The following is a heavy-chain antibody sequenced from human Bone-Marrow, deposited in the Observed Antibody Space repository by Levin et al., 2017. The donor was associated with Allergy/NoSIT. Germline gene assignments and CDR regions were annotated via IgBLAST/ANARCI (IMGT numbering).Heavy chain of an antibody. CDR2: INTDTGKS. CDR1: GYEFTSLL. Sequence: GESLKISCKTSGYEFTSLLINWVRQAPGQGLEWMGWINTDTGKSTYAQGFTGRFVFSLDTSVNTAYLQISSLKAEDTAVYYCASPVNNLGYWGQGTLVTVSS. J-gene: IGHJ4*02. D-gene: IGHD7-27*01. CDR3: ASPVNNLGY. V-gene: IGHV7-4-1*02.